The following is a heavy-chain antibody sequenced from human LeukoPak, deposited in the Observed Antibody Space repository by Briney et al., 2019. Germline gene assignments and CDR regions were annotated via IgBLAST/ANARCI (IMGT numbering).Heavy chain of an antibody. CDR1: GFTFSSYW. CDR3: AKVPRGSGWSHFDY. D-gene: IGHD6-19*01. V-gene: IGHV3-23*01. Sequence: GGSLRLSCAAAGFTFSSYWMSWVRQAPGKGLEWVSAISGSGGSTYYADSVKGRFTISRDNSKNTLYLQMNSLRAEDTAVYYCAKVPRGSGWSHFDYWGQGTLVTVSS. J-gene: IGHJ4*02. CDR2: ISGSGGST.